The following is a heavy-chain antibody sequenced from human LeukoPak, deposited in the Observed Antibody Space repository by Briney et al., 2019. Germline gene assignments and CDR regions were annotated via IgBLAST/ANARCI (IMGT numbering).Heavy chain of an antibody. V-gene: IGHV3-30*18. CDR1: GFTFSSYG. CDR2: ISYDGSNK. Sequence: PGGSLRLSCAASGFTFSSYGIHWVRQAPGKGLEWVAVISYDGSNKYYADSVKGRFTISRDNSKNTLYLQMNSLRTEDTAVYYCANGDYGSGTYLEGDYWGQGTLVTVSS. CDR3: ANGDYGSGTYLEGDY. D-gene: IGHD3-10*01. J-gene: IGHJ4*02.